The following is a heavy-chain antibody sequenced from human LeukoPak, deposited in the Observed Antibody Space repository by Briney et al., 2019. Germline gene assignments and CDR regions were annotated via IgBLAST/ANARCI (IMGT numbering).Heavy chain of an antibody. Sequence: PSETLSLTCTVSGGSISSSSYYWGWIRQPPGKGLEWIGSIYYSGSTYYNPSLKSRVTISVDTSKNQFSLKLSSVTAADTAVYYCARSGMVRRLNWFDPWGQGTLVTVSS. CDR1: GGSISSSSYY. V-gene: IGHV4-39*07. CDR2: IYYSGST. CDR3: ARSGMVRRLNWFDP. D-gene: IGHD3-10*01. J-gene: IGHJ5*02.